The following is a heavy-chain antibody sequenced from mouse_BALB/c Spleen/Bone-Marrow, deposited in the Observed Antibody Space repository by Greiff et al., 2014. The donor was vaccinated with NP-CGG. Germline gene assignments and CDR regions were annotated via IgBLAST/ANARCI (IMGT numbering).Heavy chain of an antibody. CDR3: AAGYYGNSGWFAY. CDR1: GYTFTSYT. J-gene: IGHJ3*01. Sequence: LEESGAELARPGASVKMSCKASGYTFTSYTMHWVKQRPGQGLEWIGYINPSSGYINYNQKFKDKATLTADKSSSTAYMQLSSLTSEDSAVYYCAAGYYGNSGWFAYWGQGTLVTVSA. D-gene: IGHD2-1*01. CDR2: INPSSGYI. V-gene: IGHV1-4*01.